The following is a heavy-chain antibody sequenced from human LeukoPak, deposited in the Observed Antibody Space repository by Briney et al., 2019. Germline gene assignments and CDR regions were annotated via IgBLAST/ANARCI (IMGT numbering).Heavy chain of an antibody. CDR1: GFTVSSNY. J-gene: IGHJ4*02. D-gene: IGHD6-13*01. Sequence: GGSLRLSCAASGFTVSSNYMGWVRQAPGKGLEWVSVIYTDGRTYSADSMKGRFTLSRDNSKNTLYLRMSSLRAEDTAVYYCARRRAASWSFDSWGQGTLVTVSS. CDR3: ARRRAASWSFDS. V-gene: IGHV3-66*04. CDR2: IYTDGRT.